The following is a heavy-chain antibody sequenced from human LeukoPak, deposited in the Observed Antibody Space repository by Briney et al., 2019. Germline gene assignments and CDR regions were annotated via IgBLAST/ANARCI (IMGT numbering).Heavy chain of an antibody. J-gene: IGHJ4*02. Sequence: ASVTVSCKASGYTFTVYYIHWVRQAPGQGLEWVGWIYPNSGATNYAQKFQGRVTITRDTSISTAYMELNSLRSDDTALYYCAKDRGIISDYWGQGILVTVSS. CDR2: IYPNSGAT. D-gene: IGHD3-10*01. CDR1: GYTFTVYY. V-gene: IGHV1-2*02. CDR3: AKDRGIISDY.